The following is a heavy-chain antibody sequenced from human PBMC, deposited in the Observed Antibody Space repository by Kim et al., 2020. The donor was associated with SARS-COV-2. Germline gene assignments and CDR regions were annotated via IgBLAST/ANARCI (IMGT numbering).Heavy chain of an antibody. V-gene: IGHV4-34*01. CDR2: INHSGST. Sequence: SETLSLTCAVYGGSFSGYYWSWIRQPPGKGLEWIGEINHSGSTNYNPSLKSRVTISVDTSKNQFSLKLSSVTAADTAVYYCARGRLRFLEWLQPNNWFDPWGQGTLVTVSS. D-gene: IGHD3-3*01. CDR3: ARGRLRFLEWLQPNNWFDP. J-gene: IGHJ5*02. CDR1: GGSFSGYY.